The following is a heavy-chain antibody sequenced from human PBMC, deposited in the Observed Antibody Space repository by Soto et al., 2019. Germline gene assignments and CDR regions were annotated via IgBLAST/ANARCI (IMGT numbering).Heavy chain of an antibody. CDR2: ISPGGDST. J-gene: IGHJ6*03. CDR1: GFNFNIYA. CDR3: AKALGNPYYYYYMDV. V-gene: IGHV3-23*01. Sequence: EVQLLESGGGLVQPGGSLRLSCAASGFNFNIYAMTWVRQAPGKGLEWVSTISPGGDSTYFADSVKGRVTISRDNSKNTPSLQMNSLRAEDTATYFCAKALGNPYYYYYMDVWGTGTTVTLSS. D-gene: IGHD1-1*01.